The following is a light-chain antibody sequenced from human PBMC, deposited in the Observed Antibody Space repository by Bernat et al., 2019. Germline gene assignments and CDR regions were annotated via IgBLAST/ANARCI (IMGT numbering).Light chain of an antibody. CDR1: NSNIGSNT. CDR3: ASWDDSLNGWV. CDR2: SNN. J-gene: IGLJ3*02. Sequence: QSVLTQPPSASGTPGQGVTISCSGSNSNIGSNTVTWYQQLPGTAPKFLLYSNNNRPSGVPDRFSGSKSATSASLAISAPLPEDEADYYCASWDDSLNGWVFGGGTKLTVL. V-gene: IGLV1-44*01.